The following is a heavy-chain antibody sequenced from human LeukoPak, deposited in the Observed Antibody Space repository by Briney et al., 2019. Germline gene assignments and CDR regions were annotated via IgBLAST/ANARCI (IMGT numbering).Heavy chain of an antibody. CDR1: GFTFSSYA. D-gene: IGHD3-10*01. CDR2: ISYDGSNK. V-gene: IGHV3-30-3*01. Sequence: GRSLRLSCAASGFTFSSYAMHWVRQAPGKGLEWVAVISYDGSNKYYADSVKGRFTISRDNAKNTLYLQMNSLRAEDTAVYYCARVYWYGTYFDYWGQGILVTVSS. J-gene: IGHJ4*02. CDR3: ARVYWYGTYFDY.